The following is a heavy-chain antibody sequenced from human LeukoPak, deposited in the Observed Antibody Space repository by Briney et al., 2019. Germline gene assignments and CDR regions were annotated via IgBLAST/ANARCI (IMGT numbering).Heavy chain of an antibody. V-gene: IGHV3-23*01. CDR3: VGLRYFDWLSFRTFDI. D-gene: IGHD3-9*01. CDR2: ISGSGGST. Sequence: GGSLRLSCAASGFTFSSYAMSWVRQAPGKGLEWVSAISGSGGSTYYADSVKGRFTISGDNSKNTLYLQMNSLRAEDTAVYYCVGLRYFDWLSFRTFDIWGQGTMVTVSS. J-gene: IGHJ3*02. CDR1: GFTFSSYA.